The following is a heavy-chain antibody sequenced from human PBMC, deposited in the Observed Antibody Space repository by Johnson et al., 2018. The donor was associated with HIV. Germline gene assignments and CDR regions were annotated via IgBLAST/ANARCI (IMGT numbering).Heavy chain of an antibody. Sequence: QVQLVESGGGVVQPGGSLRLSCKASGFTFSNYGIHWVRQAPGKGLEWVTFIQFDGSHKYSADFVKGRFTISRDTSKKSVFLQMNSLRPEDTAVYYCAKETRDSRSAFDIWGQGTLVTVSS. J-gene: IGHJ3*02. CDR2: IQFDGSHK. V-gene: IGHV3-30*02. CDR3: AKETRDSRSAFDI. CDR1: GFTFSNYG. D-gene: IGHD4-11*01.